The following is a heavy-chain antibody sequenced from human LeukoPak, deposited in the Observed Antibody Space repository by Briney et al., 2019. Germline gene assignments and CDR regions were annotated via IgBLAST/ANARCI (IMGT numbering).Heavy chain of an antibody. D-gene: IGHD3-16*02. Sequence: GGSLRLSCAASGFTFSSYNMNWVRQAPGKGLEWVSYISSTSSTIYYADSVKGRFTISRDNAKNSLYLQMNSLRAEDTAVYYCASRRLRLGELSLYFEYWGQGSLVTVSS. CDR3: ASRRLRLGELSLYFEY. CDR2: ISSTSSTI. J-gene: IGHJ4*02. CDR1: GFTFSSYN. V-gene: IGHV3-48*04.